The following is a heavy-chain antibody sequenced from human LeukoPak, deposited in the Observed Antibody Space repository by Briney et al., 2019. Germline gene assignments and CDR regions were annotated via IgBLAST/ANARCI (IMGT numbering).Heavy chain of an antibody. Sequence: GGSLRLSCAASGFTFSNYGMKWVRQAPGKGLEWVSGISGSGGSTYYADSVKGRFTISRDNSKNTLYLHMNSLRAEDTAVYYCAKGELWFGAYYFDYWGQGTLVTVSS. CDR1: GFTFSNYG. CDR3: AKGELWFGAYYFDY. J-gene: IGHJ4*02. CDR2: ISGSGGST. V-gene: IGHV3-23*01. D-gene: IGHD3-10*01.